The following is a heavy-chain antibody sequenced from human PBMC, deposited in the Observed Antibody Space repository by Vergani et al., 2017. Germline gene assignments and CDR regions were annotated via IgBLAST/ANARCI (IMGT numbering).Heavy chain of an antibody. CDR3: TRGWYYDSIAYWAY. J-gene: IGHJ4*02. D-gene: IGHD3-22*01. Sequence: QVQLVQSGAEVRKPGSSVKVSCKASGDTFKTYVFNWVRQAPGQGLEWVGGIIAFFGTTTYAQKFQGRVTMTRDTSTSTVYMELSSLRSEDTAVYYCTRGWYYDSIAYWAYWGQGTLVTVSS. CDR2: IIAFFGTT. CDR1: GDTFKTYV. V-gene: IGHV1-69*06.